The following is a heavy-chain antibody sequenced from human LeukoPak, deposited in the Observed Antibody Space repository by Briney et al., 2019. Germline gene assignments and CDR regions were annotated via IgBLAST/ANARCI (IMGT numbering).Heavy chain of an antibody. D-gene: IGHD2-8*02. Sequence: SETLSLTCTVSGDSISSGSYYWGWIRQPPGKGLQWIGSTYDTRKTYYSPSLNSRVTISVDTSRNQLSLRLSSVTAADTAVYYCARHCSGDLCAAYFYYYYSDVWSKGTTVTVSS. CDR3: ARHCSGDLCAAYFYYYYSDV. CDR1: GDSISSGSYY. J-gene: IGHJ6*03. CDR2: TYDTRKT. V-gene: IGHV4-39*01.